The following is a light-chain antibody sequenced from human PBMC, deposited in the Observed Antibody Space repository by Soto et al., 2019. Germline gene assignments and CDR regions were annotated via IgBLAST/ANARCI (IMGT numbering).Light chain of an antibody. CDR3: SSYTSSSTV. CDR1: SSDVGGYNY. V-gene: IGLV2-14*01. CDR2: EVS. J-gene: IGLJ1*01. Sequence: ALTQPASVSGSPGQSITISCTGTSSDVGGYNYVSWYQQHPGKAPKLMIYEVSNRPSGVSNRFSGSKSGNTASLTISGLQAEDEADYYCSSYTSSSTVFGTGTKLTVL.